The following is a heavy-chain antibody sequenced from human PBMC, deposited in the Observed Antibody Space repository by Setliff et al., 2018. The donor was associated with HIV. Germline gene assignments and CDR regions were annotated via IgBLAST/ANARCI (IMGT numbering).Heavy chain of an antibody. CDR3: SRSGVPPYDYYGMDV. CDR1: GYTFTTYG. Sequence: ASVKVSCKASGYTFTTYGVNWVRQAPGQGLEWMGWINSYNGNTKFAQKFQGRVTMTTDTSTTTAFMELRSLKADDTGIYYCSRSGVPPYDYYGMDVWGQGTTVTVSS. D-gene: IGHD3-16*01. CDR2: INSYNGNT. V-gene: IGHV1-18*04. J-gene: IGHJ6*02.